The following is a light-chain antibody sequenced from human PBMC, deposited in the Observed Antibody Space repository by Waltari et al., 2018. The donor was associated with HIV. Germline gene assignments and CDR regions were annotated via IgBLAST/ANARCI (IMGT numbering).Light chain of an antibody. CDR2: SNN. CDR1: SSNIGGNP. J-gene: IGLJ3*02. V-gene: IGLV1-44*01. Sequence: QSVLTQPPSASGTPGQRVTISCFGSSSNIGGNPVNWHLQFPGTAPQLIIYSNNQRPSGVPDRFSGSKSGTVASLAISGLQSEDEADYYCATWDDSLNGPVFGGGTKVTVL. CDR3: ATWDDSLNGPV.